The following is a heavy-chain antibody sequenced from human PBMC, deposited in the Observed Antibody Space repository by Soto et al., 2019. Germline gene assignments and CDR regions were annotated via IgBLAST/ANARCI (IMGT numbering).Heavy chain of an antibody. V-gene: IGHV1-18*01. CDR3: ARDRDWNLDY. J-gene: IGHJ4*02. D-gene: IGHD2-21*02. CDR2: ISTDKGNT. Sequence: ASVKVSCKASGYSFTTYGMTWVRQAPGQGLEWMGWISTDKGNTKYAQNFQSRATLTTDTSTSTAYMELRSLRSDDTAVYYCARDRDWNLDYWGQGTLVTVSS. CDR1: GYSFTTYG.